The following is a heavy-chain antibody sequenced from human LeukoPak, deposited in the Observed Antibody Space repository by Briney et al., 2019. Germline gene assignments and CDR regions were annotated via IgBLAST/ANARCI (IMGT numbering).Heavy chain of an antibody. Sequence: GGSLRLSCAAPGFTFSSYAMSWVRQAPGKGLEWVSAISGSGDSTYYADSVKGRFTISRDNSKNTLYLQMNSLRAEDTAVYYCAKLKSWYFDYWGQGTLVTVSS. CDR2: ISGSGDST. D-gene: IGHD6-13*01. CDR3: AKLKSWYFDY. J-gene: IGHJ4*02. CDR1: GFTFSSYA. V-gene: IGHV3-23*01.